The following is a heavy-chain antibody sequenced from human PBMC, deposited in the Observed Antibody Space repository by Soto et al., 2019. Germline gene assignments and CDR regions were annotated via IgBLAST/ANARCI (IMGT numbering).Heavy chain of an antibody. V-gene: IGHV3-43D*03. CDR1: GFTFDDYA. D-gene: IGHD1-7*01. CDR2: ISWDGGST. CDR3: AKASGGAGTTGSDY. J-gene: IGHJ4*02. Sequence: GGSLRLSCAASGFTFDDYAMHWVRQAPGKGLEWVSLISWDGGSTYYADSVKGRFTISRDNSKNSLYLQMNSLRAEDTALYYCAKASGGAGTTGSDYWGQGTLVTVSS.